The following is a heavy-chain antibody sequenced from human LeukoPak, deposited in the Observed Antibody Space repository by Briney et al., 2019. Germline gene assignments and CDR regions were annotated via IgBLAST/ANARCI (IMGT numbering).Heavy chain of an antibody. J-gene: IGHJ5*02. V-gene: IGHV1-2*02. CDR2: INPNSGGT. CDR3: ARAHFQRNIVVVPAAILDWLDP. CDR1: GYTFTGYY. Sequence: ASVKVSCKASGYTFTGYYMHWVRQAPGQGLEWMGWINPNSGGTNYAQKFQGRVTMTRDTSISTAYMELSRLRSDDTAVYYCARAHFQRNIVVVPAAILDWLDPWGQGTLVTVSS. D-gene: IGHD2-2*02.